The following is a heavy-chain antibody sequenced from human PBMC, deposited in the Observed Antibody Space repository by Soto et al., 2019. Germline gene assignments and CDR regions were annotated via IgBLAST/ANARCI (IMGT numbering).Heavy chain of an antibody. V-gene: IGHV1-8*01. D-gene: IGHD5-18*01. CDR3: AREKSYGYADC. CDR2: MKPNSGNT. J-gene: IGHJ4*02. CDR1: GYSFTSYD. Sequence: QVQLVQSGAEVKKPGASVKVSCKASGYSFTSYDINWGRQATGQGREWMGWMKPNSGNTGYAQKFQGRVTMTRNTSISKAYMELSSLISEDTDVYYCAREKSYGYADCWGQGTLVTVSS.